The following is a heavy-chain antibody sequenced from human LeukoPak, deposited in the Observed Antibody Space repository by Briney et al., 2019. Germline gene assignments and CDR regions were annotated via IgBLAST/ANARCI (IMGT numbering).Heavy chain of an antibody. CDR3: AKAYGSGSYYHFDY. Sequence: HPGGSLRLSCAASGFTFSSYAMHWVRQAPGKGLEWVAVISYDGSNKYYADSVKGRFTISRDNSKNTLYLQMNSLRAEDTAVYYCAKAYGSGSYYHFDYWGQGTLVTVSS. V-gene: IGHV3-30-3*01. CDR1: GFTFSSYA. D-gene: IGHD3-10*01. CDR2: ISYDGSNK. J-gene: IGHJ4*02.